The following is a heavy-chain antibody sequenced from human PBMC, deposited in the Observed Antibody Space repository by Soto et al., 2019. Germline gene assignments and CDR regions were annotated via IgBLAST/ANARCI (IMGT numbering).Heavy chain of an antibody. Sequence: SGPTLVNPTQTLTLTCTFSGFSLSTSGMCVSWIRQPPGKALEWLARIDWDDDKYYSTSLKTRLTISKDTSKNQVVLTMTNMDPVDTATYYCARSTTVTTLYYYYMDVWGKGTTVTVSS. CDR1: GFSLSTSGMC. V-gene: IGHV2-70*11. J-gene: IGHJ6*03. CDR3: ARSTTVTTLYYYYMDV. CDR2: IDWDDDK. D-gene: IGHD4-17*01.